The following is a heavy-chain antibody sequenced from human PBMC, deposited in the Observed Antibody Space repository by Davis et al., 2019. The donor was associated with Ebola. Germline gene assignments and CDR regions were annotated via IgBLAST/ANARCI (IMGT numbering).Heavy chain of an antibody. CDR3: ARGRDLGYYYYMDV. J-gene: IGHJ6*03. Sequence: PSETLSLTCTVSGGSISSYYWSWIRQPAGKGLEWIGRIYTSGSTNYNPSLKSRVTMSVDTSKNQFSLKLSSVTAADTAVYYCARGRDLGYYYYMDVWGKGTTVTVSS. CDR1: GGSISSYY. CDR2: IYTSGST. V-gene: IGHV4-4*07. D-gene: IGHD3-3*01.